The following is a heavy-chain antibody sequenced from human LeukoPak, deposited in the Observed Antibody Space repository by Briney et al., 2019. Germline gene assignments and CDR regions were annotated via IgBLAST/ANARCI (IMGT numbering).Heavy chain of an antibody. V-gene: IGHV3-64D*06. CDR3: VKDIPWGYSGYAQFDY. Sequence: GGSLRLSCSASGFTFSSYAMHWVRQAPGKGLEYVSAISSNGGSTYYADSVKGRFTISRDNSKNTLYLQMSSLRAEDTAVYYCVKDIPWGYSGYAQFDYWGQGTLVTVSS. J-gene: IGHJ4*02. CDR1: GFTFSSYA. D-gene: IGHD5-12*01. CDR2: ISSNGGST.